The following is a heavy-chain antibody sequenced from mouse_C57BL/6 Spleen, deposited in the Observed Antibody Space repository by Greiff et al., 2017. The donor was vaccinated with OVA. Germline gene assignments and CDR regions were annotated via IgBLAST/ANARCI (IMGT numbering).Heavy chain of an antibody. J-gene: IGHJ4*01. Sequence: EVQGVESGGGLVQPGGSLSLSCAASGFTFTDYYMSWVRQPPGKALEWLGFISNKANGYTTEYSASVQGRFTISRDNSQSILYLQMNALRAEDSATYYCARYIGEDAMDDWGQGTSVTVSS. CDR1: GFTFTDYY. CDR3: ARYIGEDAMDD. CDR2: ISNKANGYTT. V-gene: IGHV7-3*01.